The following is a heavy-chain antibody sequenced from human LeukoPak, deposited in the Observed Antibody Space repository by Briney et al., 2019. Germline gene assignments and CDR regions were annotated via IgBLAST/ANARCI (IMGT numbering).Heavy chain of an antibody. V-gene: IGHV1-18*01. Sequence: ASVKVSCKASGYTFTSYGISWVRQAPGQGLEWMGWISAYNGNTNYAQKLQGRVTMTTDTSTSTAYMELRSLRSDDTAVYYCARFPNTATVTTYYYYYMDVWGKGTTVTVSS. J-gene: IGHJ6*03. CDR1: GYTFTSYG. CDR2: ISAYNGNT. CDR3: ARFPNTATVTTYYYYYMDV. D-gene: IGHD4-11*01.